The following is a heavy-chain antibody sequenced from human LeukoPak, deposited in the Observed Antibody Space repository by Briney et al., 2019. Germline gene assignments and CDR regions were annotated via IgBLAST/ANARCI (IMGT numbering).Heavy chain of an antibody. CDR1: GGSISSGSYY. CDR3: ATGSSWYVDY. CDR2: IYTSGST. D-gene: IGHD6-13*01. J-gene: IGHJ4*02. V-gene: IGHV4-61*02. Sequence: SETLSLTCTVSGGSISSGSYYWSWIRQPAGKGLEWIGRIYTSGSTNYNPSLKSRVTISVDTAKNQFSLKLSSVTAADTPVYYCATGSSWYVDYWGQGTLVTVSS.